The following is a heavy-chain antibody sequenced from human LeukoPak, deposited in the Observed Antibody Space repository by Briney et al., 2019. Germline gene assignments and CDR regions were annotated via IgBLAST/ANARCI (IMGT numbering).Heavy chain of an antibody. CDR2: ISSDTGGA. Sequence: ASVKVSFKPSGLAFTGHYFHWVRQVPGQGLEWLGWISSDTGGAVYSQKFQGRFTMTRDTSVSTVYMELSGLRSDDTAIYYCATLGLRDAEVEYWGQGTLVTVSS. V-gene: IGHV1-2*02. J-gene: IGHJ4*02. CDR1: GLAFTGHY. CDR3: ATLGLRDAEVEY. D-gene: IGHD5-24*01.